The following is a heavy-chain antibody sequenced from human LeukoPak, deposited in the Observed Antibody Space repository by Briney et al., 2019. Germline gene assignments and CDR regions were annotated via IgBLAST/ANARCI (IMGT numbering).Heavy chain of an antibody. J-gene: IGHJ4*02. D-gene: IGHD6-19*01. CDR3: ARDGSGWYTFDY. CDR2: ISWNSGSI. Sequence: GRSLRLSCAASGFTFDDYAMHWVRQAPGKGLEWVSGISWNSGSIGYADSVKGRFTISRDNAKNSLYLQMNSLRAEDTAVYYCARDGSGWYTFDYWGQGTLVTVSS. V-gene: IGHV3-9*01. CDR1: GFTFDDYA.